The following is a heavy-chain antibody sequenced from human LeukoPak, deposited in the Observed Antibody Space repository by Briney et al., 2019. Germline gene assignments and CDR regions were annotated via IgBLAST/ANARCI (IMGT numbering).Heavy chain of an antibody. CDR2: INPNSGGT. CDR3: ARSQRGIVVVVGDD. D-gene: IGHD3-22*01. CDR1: GYTFTGYY. J-gene: IGHJ4*02. V-gene: IGHV1-2*02. Sequence: ASVKVSCKASGYTFTGYYMHWVRQAPGQGLEWMGWINPNSGGTNYAQKFQGRVTMTRDTSISTAYMELSSLRSDDTAVYYCARSQRGIVVVVGDDWGQGTLVTVSS.